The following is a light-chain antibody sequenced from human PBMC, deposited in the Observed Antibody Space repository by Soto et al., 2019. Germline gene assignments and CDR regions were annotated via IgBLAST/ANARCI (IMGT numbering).Light chain of an antibody. J-gene: IGKJ1*01. CDR2: KAF. CDR1: QSISSW. Sequence: DIQMTQSPSTLSASVGDRVTITCRASQSISSWLAWYQQKPGKAPKLLIYKAFSLESGVPSKFSGSGSGTEFTLTISSLQPDDFATYYCQQYNSYLWTFDQGTKVEIK. CDR3: QQYNSYLWT. V-gene: IGKV1-5*03.